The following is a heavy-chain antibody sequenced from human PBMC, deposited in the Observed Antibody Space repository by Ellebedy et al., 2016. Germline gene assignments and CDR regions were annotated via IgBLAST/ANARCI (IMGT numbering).Heavy chain of an antibody. D-gene: IGHD6-6*01. V-gene: IGHV3-73*01. J-gene: IGHJ6*02. CDR1: GFSFSGSD. CDR2: IKNKANGYAT. Sequence: GESLKISCAASGFSFSGSDMHWVRQASGKGLEWVGRIKNKANGYATTYAASVEGRFTISRDDSKNTAYLQVNSLKTEDTAVYYCTRLAARPLEWHNSGMDVWGPGATVTVSS. CDR3: TRLAARPLEWHNSGMDV.